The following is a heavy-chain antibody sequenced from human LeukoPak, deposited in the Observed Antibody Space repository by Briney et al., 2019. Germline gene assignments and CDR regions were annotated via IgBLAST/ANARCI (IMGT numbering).Heavy chain of an antibody. CDR2: IKQDGSEK. V-gene: IGHV3-7*01. D-gene: IGHD1-26*01. J-gene: IGHJ3*02. CDR3: ARSRGSFAFDI. CDR1: GFTFSSYS. Sequence: GSLRLSCAASGFTFSSYSMSWVRQAPGKGLEWVANIKQDGSEKYYVDSVKGRFTISRDNAKNSLYLQMNSLRAEDTAVYYCARSRGSFAFDIWGQGTMVTVSS.